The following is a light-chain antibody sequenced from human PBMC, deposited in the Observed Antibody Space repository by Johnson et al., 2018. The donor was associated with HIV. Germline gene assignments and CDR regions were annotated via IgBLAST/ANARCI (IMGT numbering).Light chain of an antibody. CDR2: KNT. Sequence: QSILTQPPSVSAAPGQKVTISCSGNTSTIGNNFVSWYQLLPGTAPKLLIYKNTQRPSGIPDRFSGSKSATSATLGITGLHTGDEADYYCGTWDTSLTTGGVFGTGTKVTVL. J-gene: IGLJ1*01. CDR3: GTWDTSLTTGGV. V-gene: IGLV1-51*02. CDR1: TSTIGNNF.